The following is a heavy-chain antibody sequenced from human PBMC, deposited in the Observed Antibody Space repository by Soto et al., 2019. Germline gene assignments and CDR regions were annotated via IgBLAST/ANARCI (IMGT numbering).Heavy chain of an antibody. D-gene: IGHD3-10*01. J-gene: IGHJ4*02. CDR2: IYHSGST. Sequence: QVQLQESGPGLVKPSGTLSLTCAVSSGSISSSNWWSWVRQPPGKGLEWIGEIYHSGSTNYNPSLKSRVTISVDKSKNQFSLKLSSVTAADTAVYYCARDSLYGSGSYLSREGYDYWGQGTLVTVSS. V-gene: IGHV4-4*02. CDR3: ARDSLYGSGSYLSREGYDY. CDR1: SGSISSSNW.